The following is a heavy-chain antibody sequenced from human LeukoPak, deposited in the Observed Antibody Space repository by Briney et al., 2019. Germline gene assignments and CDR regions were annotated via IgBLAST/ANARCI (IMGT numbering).Heavy chain of an antibody. CDR3: ARNKYDILTGYFRRNNWFDP. D-gene: IGHD3-9*01. Sequence: SETLSLTCTVSGGSISSSNYYWGWIRQPPGEGLEWIASISYSGSTYYNPSVKSRVAISRDTSKNQFSLKLSSVTAADTAVYYCARNKYDILTGYFRRNNWFDPWGQGTLVTVSS. CDR2: ISYSGST. V-gene: IGHV4-39*07. CDR1: GGSISSSNYY. J-gene: IGHJ5*02.